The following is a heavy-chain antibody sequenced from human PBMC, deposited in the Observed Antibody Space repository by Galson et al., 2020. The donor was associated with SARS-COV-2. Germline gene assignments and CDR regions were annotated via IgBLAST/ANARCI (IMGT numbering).Heavy chain of an antibody. D-gene: IGHD2-2*01. J-gene: IGHJ6*02. V-gene: IGHV3-66*01. CDR2: IYSGGST. CDR3: ARELWASAASYYYYGMDV. Sequence: GESLKISCAASGFTVSSNYMSWVRQAPGKGLEWVSVIYSGGSTYYADSVKGRFTISRDNSKNTLYLQMNSLRAEDTAVYYCARELWASAASYYYYGMDVWGQGTTVTVSS. CDR1: GFTVSSNY.